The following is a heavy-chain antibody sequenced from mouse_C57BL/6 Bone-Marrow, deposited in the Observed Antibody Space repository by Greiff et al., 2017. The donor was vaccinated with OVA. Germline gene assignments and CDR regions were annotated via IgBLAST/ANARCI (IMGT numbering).Heavy chain of an antibody. D-gene: IGHD1-1*01. V-gene: IGHV14-2*01. J-gene: IGHJ2*01. Sequence: EVQLQQSGAELVKPGASVKLSCTASGFNITDYYMHWVKQRTEQGLEWIGRIDPEDGDTKYAPKFQGKATITADTSSNTAYLQLSSLTSEDTAVYYCARWGYGSSFDVWGKGTTLTVSS. CDR3: ARWGYGSSFDV. CDR2: IDPEDGDT. CDR1: GFNITDYY.